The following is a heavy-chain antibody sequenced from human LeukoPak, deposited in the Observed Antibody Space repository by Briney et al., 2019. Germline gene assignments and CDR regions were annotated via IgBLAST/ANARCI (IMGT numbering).Heavy chain of an antibody. CDR3: ARLPYYDSSGDPSH. CDR2: MNPNSGNT. CDR1: XYTFTSYD. Sequence: SVKVSCKASXYTFTSYDINWVRQATGQGLEWMGWMNPNSGNTGYAQRFQGRVTMTRDTSISTAYMELSSLRSEDTAVYYCARLPYYDSSGDPSHWGQGTLVTVSS. D-gene: IGHD3-22*01. J-gene: IGHJ4*02. V-gene: IGHV1-8*01.